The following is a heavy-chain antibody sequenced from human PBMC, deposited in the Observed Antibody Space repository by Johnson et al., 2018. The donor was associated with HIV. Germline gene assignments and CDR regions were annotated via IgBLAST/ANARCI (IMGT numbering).Heavy chain of an antibody. CDR2: IRYDGSNK. J-gene: IGHJ3*02. Sequence: QVQVVESGGGVVQPGGSLRLSCAASGFTFSSYGMHWVRQAPGKGLEWVAFIRYDGSNKYYADSVKGRFTISRDNSKNTLYLQMNSLRAEDTAVYYCAKGGYNWKFDGFDIWGQGTMVTVSS. CDR3: AKGGYNWKFDGFDI. D-gene: IGHD1-20*01. CDR1: GFTFSSYG. V-gene: IGHV3-30*02.